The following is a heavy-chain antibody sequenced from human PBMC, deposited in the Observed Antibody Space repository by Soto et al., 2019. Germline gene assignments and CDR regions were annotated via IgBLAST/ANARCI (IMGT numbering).Heavy chain of an antibody. V-gene: IGHV4-38-2*02. Sequence: SETLSLTCTVSCYSISSGSYWAWIRQPPGKGPEWVASIYHGGTTFYNPSLKSRITISVDTSNNQFSLKLTSVTAADTAVYYCARVHVMVVAGSTFDYWGHGTLVTVSS. CDR1: CYSISSGSY. J-gene: IGHJ4*01. CDR2: IYHGGTT. D-gene: IGHD6-19*01. CDR3: ARVHVMVVAGSTFDY.